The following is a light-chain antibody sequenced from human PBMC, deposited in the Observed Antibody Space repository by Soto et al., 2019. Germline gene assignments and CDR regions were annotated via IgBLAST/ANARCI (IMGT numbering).Light chain of an antibody. V-gene: IGLV3-21*02. CDR1: NFGGTS. CDR3: NVWASSSDHYV. J-gene: IGLJ1*01. Sequence: YWLTQQPSVSVAPGQAARITRGGKNFGGTSVHRYQQKPGEAPVLGVYDDTDRPPGTPDRSSASNSAHTASPTIRRVQTGDEADYYCNVWASSSDHYVFGTGTMV. CDR2: DDT.